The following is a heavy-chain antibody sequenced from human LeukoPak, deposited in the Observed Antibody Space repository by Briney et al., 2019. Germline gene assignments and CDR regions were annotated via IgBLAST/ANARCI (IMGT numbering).Heavy chain of an antibody. CDR3: ARRAHVGAIDY. CDR1: GGSISSGDYY. V-gene: IGHV4-30-4*08. CDR2: IYYSGST. D-gene: IGHD1-26*01. J-gene: IGHJ4*02. Sequence: SETLSLTCTVSGGSISSGDYYWSWIRQPPGKGLEWIGYIYYSGSTYYNPSLKSRVTISVDTSKNQFSLKLSSVTAADTAVYYCARRAHVGAIDYWAREPWSPSPQ.